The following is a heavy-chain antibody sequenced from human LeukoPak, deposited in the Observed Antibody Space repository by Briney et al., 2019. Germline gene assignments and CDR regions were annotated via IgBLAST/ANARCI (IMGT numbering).Heavy chain of an antibody. V-gene: IGHV3-30-3*01. Sequence: PGGSLRLSCAASGFTFSSYAMHWVRQAPGKGLEWVAVISYDGSNKYYADSVKGRFTISRDNSKNTLYLQMNSLRAEDTAVYYCARLAGTIDCWGQGTLVTVSS. CDR3: ARLAGTIDC. D-gene: IGHD6-13*01. J-gene: IGHJ4*02. CDR2: ISYDGSNK. CDR1: GFTFSSYA.